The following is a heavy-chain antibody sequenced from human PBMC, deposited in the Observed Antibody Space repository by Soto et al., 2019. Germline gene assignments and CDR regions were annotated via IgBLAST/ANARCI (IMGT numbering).Heavy chain of an antibody. CDR1: GYTFTSYG. CDR2: ISAYNGNT. CDR3: AREALRFLEWFPENNAFDI. J-gene: IGHJ3*02. Sequence: QVQLVQSGAEVKKPGASVKVSCKASGYTFTSYGISWVRQAPGQGLEWMGWISAYNGNTNYAQKLQGRVTMTTDTSTSTAYMELRSLRSDDTAVYYCAREALRFLEWFPENNAFDIWGQGTMVTVSS. V-gene: IGHV1-18*01. D-gene: IGHD3-3*01.